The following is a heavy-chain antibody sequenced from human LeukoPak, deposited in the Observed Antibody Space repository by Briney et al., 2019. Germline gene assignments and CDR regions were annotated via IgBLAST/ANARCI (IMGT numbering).Heavy chain of an antibody. Sequence: GGSLRPSCVASGFTFSSYAMSWVRQTPGKGLEWVSGISDNGGSTYYADSVKGRFTIYRDNSKNTLFLQMNSLRAEDTAVYYCAKIPVSYSSGWSNFDYWGQGTLVTVSS. J-gene: IGHJ4*02. CDR2: ISDNGGST. CDR3: AKIPVSYSSGWSNFDY. V-gene: IGHV3-23*01. CDR1: GFTFSSYA. D-gene: IGHD6-19*01.